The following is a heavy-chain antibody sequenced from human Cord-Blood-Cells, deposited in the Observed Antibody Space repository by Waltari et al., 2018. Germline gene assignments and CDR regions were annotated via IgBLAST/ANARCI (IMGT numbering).Heavy chain of an antibody. CDR3: ATPFIAAAGTGPFDY. CDR1: GGSISSSSYY. D-gene: IGHD6-13*01. J-gene: IGHJ4*02. V-gene: IGHV4-39*01. CDR2: IDYSGST. Sequence: QLQLQESGPGLVKPSETLSLTCTVSGGSISSSSYYWGWIRQPPGKGLEWIGSIDYSGSTYYNPSLKSRVTISVDTSKNQFSLKLRSVTAADTAVYYCATPFIAAAGTGPFDYWGQGTLVTVSS.